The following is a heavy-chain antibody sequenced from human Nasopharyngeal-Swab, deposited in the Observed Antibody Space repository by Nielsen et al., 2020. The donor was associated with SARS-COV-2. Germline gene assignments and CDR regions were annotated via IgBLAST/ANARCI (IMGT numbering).Heavy chain of an antibody. J-gene: IGHJ4*02. CDR2: IYSGGST. CDR3: ARGDGYNYPFDY. V-gene: IGHV3-53*05. D-gene: IGHD5-24*01. Sequence: GGSLRLSCAASGFTVSSNSMSWVCQAPGKGLEWVSVIYSGGSTYYADSVKGRFTISRDNSKNPLYLQMNSLRAEDTAVYYCARGDGYNYPFDYWGQGTLVTVSS. CDR1: GFTVSSNS.